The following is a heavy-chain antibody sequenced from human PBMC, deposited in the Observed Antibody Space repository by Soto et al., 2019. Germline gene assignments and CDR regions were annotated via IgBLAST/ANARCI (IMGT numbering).Heavy chain of an antibody. V-gene: IGHV3-23*01. CDR1: GFTFSSYA. Sequence: LRLSCAASGFTFSSYAMSWVRQAPGKGLEWVSAISGSGGSSYYADSVKGRFTISRDNSKNTQYLQMNSLRADDTAVYYCVKGEYYYDSSGYYPFDYWGQGTLVTVSS. CDR2: ISGSGGSS. CDR3: VKGEYYYDSSGYYPFDY. D-gene: IGHD3-22*01. J-gene: IGHJ4*02.